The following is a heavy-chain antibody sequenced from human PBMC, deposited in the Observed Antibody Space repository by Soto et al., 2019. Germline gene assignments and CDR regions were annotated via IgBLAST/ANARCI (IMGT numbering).Heavy chain of an antibody. J-gene: IGHJ6*02. Sequence: LQLLQSGVEVRRPGSSVKFSCKSPGDTFKNCVISGVRQAPGHGLEWMGGIIPLVGTTDFAQRFQGTLTITTDESTTTAYMELSRLRSEDTATYYCAAELGFGKLSVVWGQGTTVIVSS. V-gene: IGHV1-69*01. D-gene: IGHD3-10*01. CDR2: IIPLVGTT. CDR3: AAELGFGKLSVV. CDR1: GDTFKNCV.